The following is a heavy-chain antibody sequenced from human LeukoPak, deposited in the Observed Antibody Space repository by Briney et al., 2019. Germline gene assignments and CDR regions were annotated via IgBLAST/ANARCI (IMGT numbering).Heavy chain of an antibody. CDR1: GGSFSGYY. V-gene: IGHV4-59*01. D-gene: IGHD2-15*01. J-gene: IGHJ4*02. Sequence: PSETLSLTCAVYGGSFSGYYWSWIRQPPGKGLEWIGYIYYSGSTNYNPSLKSRVTISVDTSKNQFSLKLNSVSAADTAVYYCARGVVAAPQTVDYWGQGTLVTVSS. CDR3: ARGVVAAPQTVDY. CDR2: IYYSGST.